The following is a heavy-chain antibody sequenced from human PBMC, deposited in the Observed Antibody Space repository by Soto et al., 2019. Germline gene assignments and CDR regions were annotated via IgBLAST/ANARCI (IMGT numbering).Heavy chain of an antibody. CDR1: GGSISRDDYY. Sequence: SETLSLTCTVSGGSISRDDYYWTWIRQPPGKGLEWMGYIYYSGTTNYNPSLKSRVTISMDTTRNQFSLKLSSVSAADTAVYFCARDRSNSPDFFDFWGQGALVNVSS. V-gene: IGHV4-30-4*01. CDR3: ARDRSNSPDFFDF. D-gene: IGHD6-6*01. J-gene: IGHJ4*02. CDR2: IYYSGTT.